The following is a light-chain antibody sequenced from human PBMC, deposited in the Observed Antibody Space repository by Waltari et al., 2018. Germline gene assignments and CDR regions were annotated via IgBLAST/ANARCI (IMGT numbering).Light chain of an antibody. CDR1: QSVPSNY. CDR3: QQYSNSPLT. V-gene: IGKV3-20*01. CDR2: GAS. Sequence: ELVLTQSPGTLSLSPGEGATLACRASQSVPSNYLAWYQQNPGLVPRLLIHGASSRAPGIPDRFSGSGSGTDFTLTISRLEPEDFGIYYCQQYSNSPLTFGQGTKLEI. J-gene: IGKJ2*01.